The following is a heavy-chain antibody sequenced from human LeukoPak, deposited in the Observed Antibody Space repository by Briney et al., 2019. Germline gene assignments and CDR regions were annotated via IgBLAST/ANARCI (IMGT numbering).Heavy chain of an antibody. D-gene: IGHD6-6*01. CDR2: ISHDGSNE. V-gene: IGHV3-30*18. CDR1: GFTFSNYG. CDR3: AKERIAAGGFDY. Sequence: PGRPLRLSCAASGFTFSNYGMHWVRQAPGKGLEWVAVISHDGSNEYYADFVKGRFTISRDNSKNTLYLQMYSLRAEGTAVYYCAKERIAAGGFDYWGQGTLVTVSS. J-gene: IGHJ4*02.